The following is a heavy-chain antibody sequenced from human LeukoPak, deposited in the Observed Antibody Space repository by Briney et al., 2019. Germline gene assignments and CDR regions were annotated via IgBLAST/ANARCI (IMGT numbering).Heavy chain of an antibody. CDR1: GGSISSYY. J-gene: IGHJ4*02. V-gene: IGHV4-59*01. CDR2: IYYSGST. CDR3: ASLYSSSWYGGDFDY. D-gene: IGHD6-13*01. Sequence: SETLSLTCTVPGGSISSYYWSWIRQPPGKGLEWIGYIYYSGSTNYNPSLKSRVTISVDTSKNQFSLKLSSVTAADTAVYYCASLYSSSWYGGDFDYWGQGTLVTVSS.